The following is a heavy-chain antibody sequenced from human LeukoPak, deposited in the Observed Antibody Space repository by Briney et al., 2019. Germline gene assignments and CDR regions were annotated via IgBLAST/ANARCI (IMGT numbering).Heavy chain of an antibody. V-gene: IGHV4-59*01. CDR3: ARDSGTTGEVKFDP. J-gene: IGHJ5*02. CDR2: IYYSGSA. D-gene: IGHD3-10*01. CDR1: GGSINNYY. Sequence: SETLSLTCTVSGGSINNYYWSWTRQPPGKGLEWIGFIYYSGSANYNPSLKNRVTISVDTSKNQFSLRLSSVTAADTAVYYCARDSGTTGEVKFDPWGQGTLVTVSS.